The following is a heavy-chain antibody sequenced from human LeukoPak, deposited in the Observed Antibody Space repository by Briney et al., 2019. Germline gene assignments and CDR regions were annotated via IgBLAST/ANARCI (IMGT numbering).Heavy chain of an antibody. CDR2: IYYSGST. J-gene: IGHJ6*02. D-gene: IGHD3-22*01. CDR3: AKYYDSSGYYPDYYGMDV. V-gene: IGHV4-59*12. Sequence: PSETLSLTCTVSGGSISSYYWSWIRQPPGKGLEWIGYIYYSGSTNYNPSLKSRVTISVDKSKNQFSLKLSSVTAADTAVYYCAKYYDSSGYYPDYYGMDVWGQGTTVTVSS. CDR1: GGSISSYY.